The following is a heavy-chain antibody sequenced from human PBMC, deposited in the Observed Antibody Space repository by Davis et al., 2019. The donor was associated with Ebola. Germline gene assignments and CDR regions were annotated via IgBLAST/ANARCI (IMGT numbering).Heavy chain of an antibody. D-gene: IGHD6-19*01. CDR2: LGLSGDT. CDR3: AKDTSNVWFDV. J-gene: IGHJ3*01. V-gene: IGHV3-23*01. Sequence: PGGSLRLSCAASGFVFSSYVMSWVRRAPGKGLEWVSTLGLSGDTYYADSVKGRFTISRDNSKNTLHLQMNSRRVEDTAIYYCAKDTSNVWFDVWGQGTMVTVSS. CDR1: GFVFSSYV.